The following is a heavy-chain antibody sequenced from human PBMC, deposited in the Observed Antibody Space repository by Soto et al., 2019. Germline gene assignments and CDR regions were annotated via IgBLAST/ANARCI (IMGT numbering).Heavy chain of an antibody. CDR1: GFPFKVYA. J-gene: IGHJ4*02. CDR3: ARGLAGNYNRIRFDR. Sequence: PGGSLRLSCAASGFPFKVYAMNWVRQAPGGGLEWVASMSGAGSHINYADSVKGRFIVSRDNANNSLFLQMSSLRADDTAVYYCARGLAGNYNRIRFDRWGQGALVTVSS. CDR2: MSGAGSHI. D-gene: IGHD3-10*01. V-gene: IGHV3-21*06.